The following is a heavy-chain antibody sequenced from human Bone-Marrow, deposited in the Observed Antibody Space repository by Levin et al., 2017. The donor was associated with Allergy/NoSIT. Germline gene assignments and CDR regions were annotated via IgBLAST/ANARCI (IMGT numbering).Heavy chain of an antibody. V-gene: IGHV3-9*01. D-gene: IGHD6-13*01. CDR3: AKEAIAAAGIGGNWFDP. Sequence: SGGSLRLSCAASGFTFDDYAMHWVRQAPGKGLEWVSGISWNSGSIGYADSVKGRFTISRDNAKNSLYLQMNSLRAEDTALYYCAKEAIAAAGIGGNWFDPWGQGTLVTVSS. CDR2: ISWNSGSI. J-gene: IGHJ5*02. CDR1: GFTFDDYA.